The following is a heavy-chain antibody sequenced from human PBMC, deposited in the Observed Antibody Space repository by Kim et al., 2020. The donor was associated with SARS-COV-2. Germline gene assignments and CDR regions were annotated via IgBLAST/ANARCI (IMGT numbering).Heavy chain of an antibody. CDR2: IDPSDSYT. D-gene: IGHD3-22*01. Sequence: GESLKISCKGSGYSFTSYWISWVRQMPGKGLEWMGRIDPSDSYTNYSPSFQGHVTISADKSISTAYLQWSSLKASDTAMYYCASHTGTYYYDSSGYYVDYWGQGTLVTVSS. CDR3: ASHTGTYYYDSSGYYVDY. V-gene: IGHV5-10-1*01. J-gene: IGHJ4*02. CDR1: GYSFTSYW.